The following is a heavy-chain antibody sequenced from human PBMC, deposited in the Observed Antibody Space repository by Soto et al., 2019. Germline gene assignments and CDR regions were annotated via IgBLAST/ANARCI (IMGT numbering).Heavy chain of an antibody. V-gene: IGHV3-30*19. CDR3: ARVDRELRVLLNAFDI. J-gene: IGHJ3*02. CDR2: VSYDGSGK. D-gene: IGHD1-1*01. Sequence: GGSLRLSCAASGFTFSSYGMHWVRQAPGKGLEWVAAVSYDGSGKYYADSVRGRFTISRDTSSTTVFLQMSSLSPEDAAVYYCARVDRELRVLLNAFDIWGQGTMVTVSS. CDR1: GFTFSSYG.